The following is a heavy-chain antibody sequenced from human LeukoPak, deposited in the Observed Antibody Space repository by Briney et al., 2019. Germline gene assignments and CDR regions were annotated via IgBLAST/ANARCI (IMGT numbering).Heavy chain of an antibody. CDR2: ISGSGGST. J-gene: IGHJ3*02. CDR1: GFTFSSYG. D-gene: IGHD6-13*01. V-gene: IGHV3-23*01. CDR3: AYLPGYSDAFDI. Sequence: GGSLRLSCAASGFTFSSYGMSWVRQAPGKGLEWVSAISGSGGSTYYADSVKGRFTISRDNSKNTLYLQMNSLRAEDTAVYYCAYLPGYSDAFDIWGQGTMVTVSS.